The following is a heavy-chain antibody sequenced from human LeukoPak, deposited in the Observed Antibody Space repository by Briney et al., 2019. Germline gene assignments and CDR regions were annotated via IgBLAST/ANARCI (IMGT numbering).Heavy chain of an antibody. CDR1: GYTFTSYY. CDR3: ARPAKVRGVLSAHFDY. D-gene: IGHD3-10*01. Sequence: GASVKVSCKXSGYTFTSYYMHWVRQAPGQGLEWMGIINPSGGSTSYPQKLQGRVTMTRDTSTSTVYMELSSLRSEDTAVYYCARPAKVRGVLSAHFDYWGQGTLVTVSS. V-gene: IGHV1-46*03. CDR2: INPSGGST. J-gene: IGHJ4*02.